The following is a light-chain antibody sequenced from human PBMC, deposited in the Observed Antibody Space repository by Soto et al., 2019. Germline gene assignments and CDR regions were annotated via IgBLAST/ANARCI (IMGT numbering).Light chain of an antibody. CDR1: QSVSSN. CDR2: GGS. CDR3: QQYNNWHPLT. V-gene: IGKV3D-15*01. Sequence: EILMTQSPATLSVSPGERATLSCRASQSVSSNLAWYQQKPGQSPRLLIYGGSSRANGIPDRFSGSGSGTEFTLPVSSLEPEDFAVYYCQQYNNWHPLTFGGGTKVDIK. J-gene: IGKJ4*01.